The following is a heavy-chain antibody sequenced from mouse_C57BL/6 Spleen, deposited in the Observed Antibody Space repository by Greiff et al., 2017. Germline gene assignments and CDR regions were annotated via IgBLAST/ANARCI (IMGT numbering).Heavy chain of an antibody. Sequence: DVQLQASGPCLVLPSQSLSLTCSVTGYSITSGYYWHWIRQFPGNKLEWMGYISYDGSNNYNPSLKNRISITRDTSKNQFCLKLNSVTTEDTATYYCARGRGYYFDNWGQGTTRPVS. J-gene: IGHJ2*01. CDR2: ISYDGSN. V-gene: IGHV3-6*01. CDR3: ARGRGYYFDN. CDR1: GYSITSGYY.